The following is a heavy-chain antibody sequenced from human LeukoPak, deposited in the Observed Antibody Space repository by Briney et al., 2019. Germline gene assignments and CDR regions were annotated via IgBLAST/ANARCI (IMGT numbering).Heavy chain of an antibody. V-gene: IGHV4-38-2*02. D-gene: IGHD5-24*01. CDR3: ARSPATTHFPFPFDY. Sequence: KPSETLSLTCTVSGYSISSGYHWGWIRQPPGKGLEWIGSIYHSGSTYYNPSLKSRVTISVDTSKNQFSLKLSSVTAADTAVYYCARSPATTHFPFPFDYWGQGTLVTVSS. CDR2: IYHSGST. CDR1: GYSISSGYH. J-gene: IGHJ4*02.